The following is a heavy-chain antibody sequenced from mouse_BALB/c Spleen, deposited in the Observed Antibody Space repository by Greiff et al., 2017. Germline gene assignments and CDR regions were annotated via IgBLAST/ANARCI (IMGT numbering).Heavy chain of an antibody. CDR3: ARDRGTLYDLEGFAY. J-gene: IGHJ3*01. CDR1: GFSLTSYG. Sequence: VMLVESGPGLVAPSQSLSITCTVSGFSLTSYGVHWVRQPPGKGLEWLGVIWAGGSTNYNSALMSRLSISKDNSKSQVFLKMNSLQTDDTAMYYCARDRGTLYDLEGFAYWGQGTLVTVSA. V-gene: IGHV2-9*02. CDR2: IWAGGST. D-gene: IGHD2-10*02.